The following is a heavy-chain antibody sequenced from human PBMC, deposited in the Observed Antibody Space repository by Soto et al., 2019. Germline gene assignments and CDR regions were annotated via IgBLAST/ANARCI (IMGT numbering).Heavy chain of an antibody. CDR3: AATLHSSSGGGYYGLDV. CDR1: GFTFTTSA. J-gene: IGHJ6*02. CDR2: IVVGSGHT. Sequence: SVKVSCKASGFTFTTSAVQWVRQARGQRLEWIGWIVVGSGHTNYAQKFQERVTITRDMSTSTAYMELSSLRSEDTAVYYCAATLHSSSGGGYYGLDVWGQGTTVTVSS. V-gene: IGHV1-58*01. D-gene: IGHD6-6*01.